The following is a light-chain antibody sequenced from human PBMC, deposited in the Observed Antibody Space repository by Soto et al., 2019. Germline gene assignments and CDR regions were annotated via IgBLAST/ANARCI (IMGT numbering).Light chain of an antibody. CDR1: SSNIGAGYD. CDR2: RNN. CDR3: QSYDSSLSAYV. V-gene: IGLV1-40*01. J-gene: IGLJ1*01. Sequence: QSVLTQPPSVSGAPGQRVTISCTVSSSNIGAGYDVHWYQQLPGTAPKLLIFRNNSRPSGVPDRFSGSKSGTSASLAITGLQAEDEADYYCQSYDSSLSAYVFATGTKVTVL.